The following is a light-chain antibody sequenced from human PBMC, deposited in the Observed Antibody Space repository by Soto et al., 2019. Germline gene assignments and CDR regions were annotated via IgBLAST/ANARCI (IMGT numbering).Light chain of an antibody. V-gene: IGLV6-57*03. CDR1: SGSIASNY. CDR3: TAYDSSKPWV. Sequence: NFMLTQPHSVSESPGKTVTISCTRSSGSIASNYVQWYQQRPGSAPTTVIYEDNQRPSGVPARFSGSIDSSSNSASLTISGLTTDHKADYTSTAYDSSKPWVFGGGTKLTVL. J-gene: IGLJ3*02. CDR2: EDN.